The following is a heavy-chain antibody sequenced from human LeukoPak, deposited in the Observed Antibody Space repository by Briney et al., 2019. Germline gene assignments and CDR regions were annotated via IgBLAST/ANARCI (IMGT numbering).Heavy chain of an antibody. CDR3: ARDGPYYYDSSGLDY. Sequence: SETLSLTCTVSGGSISSSSYYWGWIRQPPGKGLEWIGSIYYSGSTYYNPSLKSRVTISVDTSKNQFSLKLSSVTAADTAVYSWARDGPYYYDSSGLDYWGQGTLVTVSS. D-gene: IGHD3-22*01. CDR2: IYYSGST. CDR1: GGSISSSSYY. V-gene: IGHV4-39*07. J-gene: IGHJ4*02.